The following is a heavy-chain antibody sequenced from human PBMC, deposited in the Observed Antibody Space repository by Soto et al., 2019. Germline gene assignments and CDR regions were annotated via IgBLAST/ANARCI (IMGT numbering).Heavy chain of an antibody. CDR3: AKGHYYGSGSHPGRFDY. Sequence: PGGSLRLSCAASGFTFDDYTMHWVRQAPGKGLEWVSLISWDGGSTYYADSVKGRFTISRDNSKNSLYLQMNSLRTEDTALYYCAKGHYYGSGSHPGRFDYWGQGTLVTVSS. CDR1: GFTFDDYT. V-gene: IGHV3-43*01. D-gene: IGHD3-10*01. J-gene: IGHJ4*02. CDR2: ISWDGGST.